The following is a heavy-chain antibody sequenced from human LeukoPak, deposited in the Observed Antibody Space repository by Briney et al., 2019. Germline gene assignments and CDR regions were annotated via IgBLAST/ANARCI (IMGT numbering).Heavy chain of an antibody. V-gene: IGHV3-30-3*01. D-gene: IGHD3-22*01. J-gene: IGHJ4*02. CDR2: ISYDGSNK. Sequence: GRSLRLSCAAPGFTFSSYAMHWVRQAPGKGLEWVAVISYDGSNKYYADSVKGRFTISRDNSKNTLYLQMNSLRAEDTAVYYCARATLRRVVVGVVLDYWGQGTLVTVSS. CDR3: ARATLRRVVVGVVLDY. CDR1: GFTFSSYA.